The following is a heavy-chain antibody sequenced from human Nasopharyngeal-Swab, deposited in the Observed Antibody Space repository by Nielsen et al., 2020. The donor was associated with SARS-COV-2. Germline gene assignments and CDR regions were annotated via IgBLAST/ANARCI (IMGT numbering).Heavy chain of an antibody. V-gene: IGHV3-7*01. CDR2: IKQDGSEK. CDR3: AREVRGSYWPAFDI. Sequence: GESLKISCAASGFTFDDYAMHWVRQAPGKGLEWVANIKQDGSEKYYVDSVKGRFTISRDNAKNSLYLQMNSLRAEDTAVYYCAREVRGSYWPAFDIWGQGTMVTVSS. J-gene: IGHJ3*02. CDR1: GFTFDDYA. D-gene: IGHD1-26*01.